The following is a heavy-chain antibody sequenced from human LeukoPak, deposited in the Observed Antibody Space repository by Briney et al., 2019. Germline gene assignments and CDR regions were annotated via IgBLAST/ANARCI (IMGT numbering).Heavy chain of an antibody. J-gene: IGHJ4*02. CDR1: GFTFSSYS. V-gene: IGHV3-21*01. D-gene: IGHD6-19*01. CDR2: ISSSSSYI. CDR3: ARDTSLPGIAVAGPV. Sequence: GGSLRLSCAASGFTFSSYSVNWVRQAPGKGLEWVSSISSSSSYIYYADSVKGRFTISRDNAKNSLYLQMNSLRAEDTAVYYCARDTSLPGIAVAGPVWGQGTLVTVSS.